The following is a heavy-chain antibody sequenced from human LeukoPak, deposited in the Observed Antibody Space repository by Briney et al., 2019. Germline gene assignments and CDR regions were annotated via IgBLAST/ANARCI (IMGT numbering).Heavy chain of an antibody. CDR1: GGTFSSYA. CDR2: INAGNGNT. V-gene: IGHV1-3*01. D-gene: IGHD3-3*01. J-gene: IGHJ4*02. Sequence: ASVKVSCKASGGTFSSYAISWVRQAPGQRLEWMGWINAGNGNTKYSQKFQGRVTITRDTSASTAYMELSSLRSEDTAVYYCARGPLYYDFWSGYFDYWGQGTLVTVSS. CDR3: ARGPLYYDFWSGYFDY.